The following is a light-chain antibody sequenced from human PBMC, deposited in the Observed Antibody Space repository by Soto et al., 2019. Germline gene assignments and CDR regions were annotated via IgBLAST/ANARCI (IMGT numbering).Light chain of an antibody. CDR2: EVS. Sequence: QSVLTQPASVSGSPGQPITISCTGTSSDVGSYNLVSWYQQHPGKAPKLMIYEVSKRPSGVSNRFSGSKSGNTASLTISGLQAEDEADYYCCSYAGSSTSYVFGTGTKLTVL. CDR3: CSYAGSSTSYV. V-gene: IGLV2-23*02. J-gene: IGLJ1*01. CDR1: SSDVGSYNL.